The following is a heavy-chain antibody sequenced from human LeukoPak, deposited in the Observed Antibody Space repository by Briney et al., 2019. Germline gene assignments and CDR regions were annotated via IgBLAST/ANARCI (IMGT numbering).Heavy chain of an antibody. Sequence: GGSLRLSCAASGFRFNSYAMYWVRQAPGRGVEWVSGGFGSGGRAHYADSVKGRFTISRDNSKNTVYLQMDSLGVEDTGVYYCGKTRTGHSSGRYPGWPVDYWGQGTLVTASS. J-gene: IGHJ4*02. CDR3: GKTRTGHSSGRYPGWPVDY. D-gene: IGHD6-19*01. CDR1: GFRFNSYA. V-gene: IGHV3-23*01. CDR2: GFGSGGRA.